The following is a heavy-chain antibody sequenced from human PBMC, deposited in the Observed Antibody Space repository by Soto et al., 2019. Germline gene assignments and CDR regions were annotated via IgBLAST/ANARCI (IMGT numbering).Heavy chain of an antibody. D-gene: IGHD5-18*01. CDR2: IIPIFGTA. V-gene: IGHV1-69*13. CDR3: AGGYSYGYPVSGGVIWYFDL. CDR1: GGTFSSYA. Sequence: ASVKVSCKASGGTFSSYAISWVRQAPGQGLEWMGGIIPIFGTANYAQKFQGRVTITADESTSTAYMELSSLRSEDTAVYYCAGGYSYGYPVSGGVIWYFDLWGRGTLVTVSS. J-gene: IGHJ2*01.